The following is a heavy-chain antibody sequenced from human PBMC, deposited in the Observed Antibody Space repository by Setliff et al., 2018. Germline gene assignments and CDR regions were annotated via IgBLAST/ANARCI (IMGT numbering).Heavy chain of an antibody. J-gene: IGHJ4*02. CDR3: ARENGYCSGGACYFMFDY. Sequence: SETLSLTCAVYGGSFSGYYWSWIRQPPGKGLEWIGEITHSGSTNYNPSLKSRVTLSLDTAKNQFSLELRAVTAADTALYYCARENGYCSGGACYFMFDYWGQGTPVTVSS. CDR2: ITHSGST. V-gene: IGHV4-34*01. CDR1: GGSFSGYY. D-gene: IGHD2-15*01.